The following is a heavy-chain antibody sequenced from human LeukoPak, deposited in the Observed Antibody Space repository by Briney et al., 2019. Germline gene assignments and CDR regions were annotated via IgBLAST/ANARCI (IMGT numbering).Heavy chain of an antibody. CDR3: ARQEQQLIYNWFDP. V-gene: IGHV4-34*01. CDR1: GRSFSGYY. Sequence: SETLSLTCAVYGRSFSGYYWTWIRQTPGKGLEWIGEINHSGITDYNPSLRSRVTISVDTSKNQFSLKLSSVTAADTAVYYCARQEQQLIYNWFDPWGQGTLVTVSS. J-gene: IGHJ5*02. D-gene: IGHD6-13*01. CDR2: INHSGIT.